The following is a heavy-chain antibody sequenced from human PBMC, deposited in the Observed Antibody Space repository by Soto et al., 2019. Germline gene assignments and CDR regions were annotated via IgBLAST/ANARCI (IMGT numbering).Heavy chain of an antibody. Sequence: QVQLVESGGGVVQPGRSLRLSCAASGFTFSSYGMHWVRQAPGKGLEWVAVISYDGSNKYYADSVKGRFTISRDNSKHTVDLQMNSRRAEDAAVYYCANDYVRHWGMDVWGQGTTVTVSS. CDR1: GFTFSSYG. D-gene: IGHD1-1*01. V-gene: IGHV3-30*18. CDR3: ANDYVRHWGMDV. CDR2: ISYDGSNK. J-gene: IGHJ6*02.